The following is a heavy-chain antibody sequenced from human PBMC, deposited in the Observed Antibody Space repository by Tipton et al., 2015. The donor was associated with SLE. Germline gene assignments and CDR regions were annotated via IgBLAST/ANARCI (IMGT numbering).Heavy chain of an antibody. V-gene: IGHV4-61*09. CDR1: GGSISSGSYY. CDR3: ARGGVEGSKWNIPDY. D-gene: IGHD1/OR15-1a*01. Sequence: TLSLTCTVSGGSISSGSYYWSWIRQPAGKGLEWIGYIYTSGSTNYNPSLKSRVTMSIDTSKKRFSLKLTSVTAADTAMYYCARGGVEGSKWNIPDYWGQGTLVTVSS. J-gene: IGHJ4*02. CDR2: IYTSGST.